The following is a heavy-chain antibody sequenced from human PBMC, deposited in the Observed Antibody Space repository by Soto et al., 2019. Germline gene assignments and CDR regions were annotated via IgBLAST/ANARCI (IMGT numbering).Heavy chain of an antibody. CDR3: ARSYGSGNYYAVPSNWFDP. CDR1: WGSIRRWPYY. J-gene: IGHJ5*02. CDR2: IYHSGST. Sequence: SEKLYHPCTVSWGSIRRWPYYWNCIRHHTGKGLEWIGYIYHSGSTYYNPSLESRVSISLDASKNNFSLKLSSVTAADTAVYFCARSYGSGNYYAVPSNWFDPWGPGTQVTVS. V-gene: IGHV4-31*03. D-gene: IGHD3-10*01.